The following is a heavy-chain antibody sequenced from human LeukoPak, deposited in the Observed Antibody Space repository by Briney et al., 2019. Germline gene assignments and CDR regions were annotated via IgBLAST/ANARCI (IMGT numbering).Heavy chain of an antibody. D-gene: IGHD3-22*01. V-gene: IGHV4-4*07. Sequence: KPSETLSLTCTVSGGSISSYYWSWIRQPAGTGLEWIGRIYTSGSTNYNPSLKSRVTMSVDTSKNQFSLKLSSVTAADTAVYYCARVLGDDSSGYYYDYWGQGTLVTVSS. CDR2: IYTSGST. CDR1: GGSISSYY. CDR3: ARVLGDDSSGYYYDY. J-gene: IGHJ4*02.